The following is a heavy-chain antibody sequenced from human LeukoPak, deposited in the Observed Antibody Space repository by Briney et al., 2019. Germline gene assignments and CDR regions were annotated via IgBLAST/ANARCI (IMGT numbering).Heavy chain of an antibody. Sequence: GGSLRLSCAASGFTFSTYDMHWVRQVTGKGLECVSAIGTAGDTYYPDSVRGRFTISRENAKNSLYLQMNSLRAGDTAVYYCVRGSSMESAAAGTRTFDFWGQGTLVTVSS. V-gene: IGHV3-13*01. D-gene: IGHD6-13*01. CDR3: VRGSSMESAAAGTRTFDF. CDR2: IGTAGDT. CDR1: GFTFSTYD. J-gene: IGHJ4*02.